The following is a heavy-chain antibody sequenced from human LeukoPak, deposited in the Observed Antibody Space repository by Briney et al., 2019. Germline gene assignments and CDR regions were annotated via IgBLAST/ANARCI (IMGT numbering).Heavy chain of an antibody. D-gene: IGHD2-8*02. J-gene: IGHJ4*02. CDR1: GFTFSNSW. CDR2: IKRDGGTK. CDR3: ARDTDGSLDY. Sequence: PGGSLRLSCVASGFTFSNSWMAWVRQAPGKGLEWVANIKRDGGTKHYADSLRGRFTISRDNPKNSLYLQMNSLRSDDTALYYCARDTDGSLDYWGQGIRVTVAS. V-gene: IGHV3-7*01.